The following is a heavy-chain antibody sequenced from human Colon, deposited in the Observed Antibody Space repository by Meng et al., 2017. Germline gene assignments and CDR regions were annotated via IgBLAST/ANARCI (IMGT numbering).Heavy chain of an antibody. V-gene: IGHV4-59*01. D-gene: IGHD3-22*01. J-gene: IGHJ4*02. CDR1: GGSISSYY. Sequence: LRLSCTVSGGSISSYYWSWIRQPPGKGLEWIGYIYYSGSTNYNPSLKSRVTISVDTSKNQFSLKLSSVTAADTAVYYCARDRIGLLGYWGQGTLVTVSS. CDR2: IYYSGST. CDR3: ARDRIGLLGY.